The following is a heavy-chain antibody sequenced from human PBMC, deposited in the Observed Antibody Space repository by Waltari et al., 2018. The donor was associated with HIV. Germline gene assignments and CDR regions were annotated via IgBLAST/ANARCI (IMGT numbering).Heavy chain of an antibody. V-gene: IGHV1-18*01. CDR2: ISAYNGNT. J-gene: IGHJ4*02. D-gene: IGHD3-16*01. Sequence: QVQLVQSGAEVKKPGASVKVSCKASGYTFTSYGISWVRQAPGQGLEWMGWISAYNGNTNYAQKLQGRVTMTTDTSTSTAYMELRSLRSDDTAVYYCARDLLGPYYDYVWGSADYWGQGTLVTVSS. CDR1: GYTFTSYG. CDR3: ARDLLGPYYDYVWGSADY.